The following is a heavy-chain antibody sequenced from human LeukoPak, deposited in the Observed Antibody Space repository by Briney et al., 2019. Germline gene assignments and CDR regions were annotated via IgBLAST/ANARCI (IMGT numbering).Heavy chain of an antibody. Sequence: GGSLRLFCAASGFTFSSYAMTWVRQAPGKGLEWVSAISSSGGNAYYADSVKGRFTISRDNSKNTLYLQMNSLRAEDTAVYYCADYGSGSYCFDYWGHGTLVTVSS. CDR1: GFTFSSYA. D-gene: IGHD3-10*01. CDR3: ADYGSGSYCFDY. V-gene: IGHV3-23*01. CDR2: ISSSGGNA. J-gene: IGHJ4*01.